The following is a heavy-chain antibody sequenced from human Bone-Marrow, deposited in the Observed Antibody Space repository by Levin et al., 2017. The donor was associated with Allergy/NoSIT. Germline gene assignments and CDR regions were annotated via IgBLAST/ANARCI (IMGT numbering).Heavy chain of an antibody. CDR3: ARSDTKKRDDVGYQLLSSDY. Sequence: SVKVSCKSSGGIFSSYAVSWVRQAPGQGLEWLGGSVPIFGTTYYAQKFQGRLTITTDKSTSIAYMELSSLRSEDTAVYYCARSDTKKRDDVGYQLLSSDYWGQGTLVTVSS. J-gene: IGHJ4*02. V-gene: IGHV1-69*05. CDR2: SVPIFGTT. CDR1: GGIFSSYA. D-gene: IGHD2-2*01.